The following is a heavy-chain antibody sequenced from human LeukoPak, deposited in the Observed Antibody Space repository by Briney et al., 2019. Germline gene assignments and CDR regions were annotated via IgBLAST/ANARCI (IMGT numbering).Heavy chain of an antibody. V-gene: IGHV3-23*01. Sequence: GGSLRLSCAASGFTFSSYAMSWVRQAPGKGLMWVSGLSDSGSSTYYADSVKGRFTIYRDNAKNLLYQQMNSLRAADTAVYYCAKTLWGLTLLSSDHWGQGTLVTVSS. CDR3: AKTLWGLTLLSSDH. D-gene: IGHD2-21*02. CDR1: GFTFSSYA. J-gene: IGHJ4*02. CDR2: LSDSGSST.